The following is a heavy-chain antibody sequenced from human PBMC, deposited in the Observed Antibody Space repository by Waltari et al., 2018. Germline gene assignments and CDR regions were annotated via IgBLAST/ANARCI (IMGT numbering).Heavy chain of an antibody. CDR2: IYTSGST. J-gene: IGHJ3*02. Sequence: QVQLQESGPGLVKPSQTLSLTCTVSGGSISSGSYYWSWIRQPAGKGLEWIGYIYTSGSTNYNPSLKSRVTISVDTSKNQFSRKLSSVTAADTAVYYCAREPPRDRGAFDIWGQGTMVTVSS. V-gene: IGHV4-61*09. CDR3: AREPPRDRGAFDI. CDR1: GGSISSGSYY. D-gene: IGHD3-10*01.